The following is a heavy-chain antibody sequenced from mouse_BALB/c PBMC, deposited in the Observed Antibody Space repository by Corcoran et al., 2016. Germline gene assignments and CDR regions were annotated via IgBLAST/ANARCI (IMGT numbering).Heavy chain of an antibody. J-gene: IGHJ3*01. CDR1: GFNIKDTY. CDR2: IDPANGNT. CDR3: ARPYYGNYAWFVY. V-gene: IGHV14-3*02. Sequence: EFQLQQSGAELVKPGASVKLSCTASGFNIKDTYMHWVKQRPEQGLEWIGRIDPANGNTKYDPNFQGKATITADTSSNTAYLQCSSRTSVDPAVYYCARPYYGNYAWFVYGCQGTLVTVSA. D-gene: IGHD2-10*01.